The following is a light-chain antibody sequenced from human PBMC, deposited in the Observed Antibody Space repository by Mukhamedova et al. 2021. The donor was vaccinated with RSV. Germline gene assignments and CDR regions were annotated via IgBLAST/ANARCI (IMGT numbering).Light chain of an antibody. V-gene: IGKV1-9*01. J-gene: IGKJ5*01. Sequence: PGKAPKLLISAASTLQSGVPSRFSCSGSGTDVTLTINSLQAEDFATYYCQQFNTDPITLGQGTRLETK. CDR2: AAS. CDR3: QQFNTDPIT.